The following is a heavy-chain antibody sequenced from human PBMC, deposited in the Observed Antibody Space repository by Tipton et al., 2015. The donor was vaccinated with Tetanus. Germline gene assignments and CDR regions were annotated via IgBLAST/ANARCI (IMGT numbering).Heavy chain of an antibody. V-gene: IGHV4-61*08. J-gene: IGHJ4*02. D-gene: IGHD2-2*01. CDR2: VSSSGNS. Sequence: TLSLTCSVSGASISSGGYYWTWIRQHPGKRLEWIGFVSSSGNSNYSPSLTGRVSMSLDTSKQQFSLSLTSATAADTAVYYCARGWSECSSWSCSPFDSWGQGTLVTVSS. CDR1: GASISSGGYY. CDR3: ARGWSECSSWSCSPFDS.